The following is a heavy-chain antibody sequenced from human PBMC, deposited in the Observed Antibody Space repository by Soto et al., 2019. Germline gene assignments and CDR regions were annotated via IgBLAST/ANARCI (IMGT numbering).Heavy chain of an antibody. J-gene: IGHJ4*02. CDR3: AKQIKGITMIVVLDY. D-gene: IGHD3-22*01. CDR2: ISGSGGTP. Sequence: EVQLLESGGNLVQPGGSLRLSCAASGFTFSSYAMSWVRQAPGKGLEWVSSISGSGGTPYYTGSVKGRFTISRDNSKSTLFLQINSLRAEDTAVYYCAKQIKGITMIVVLDYWGQGTLVTVSS. V-gene: IGHV3-23*01. CDR1: GFTFSSYA.